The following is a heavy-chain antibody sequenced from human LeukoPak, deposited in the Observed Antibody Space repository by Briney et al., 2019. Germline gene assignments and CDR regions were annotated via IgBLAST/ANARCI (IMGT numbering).Heavy chain of an antibody. CDR2: IYPVDSDT. D-gene: IGHD2-2*01. V-gene: IGHV5-51*01. Sequence: GESLRISCRGSGYSFTTYWIGWVRQMPGKGLEWMGIIYPVDSDTRYTPSFQGQVTLSADKSINTAYLQWSSLKASDTAMYYCARRQGCSSTSCPPDYWGQGTLGTVSP. J-gene: IGHJ4*02. CDR1: GYSFTTYW. CDR3: ARRQGCSSTSCPPDY.